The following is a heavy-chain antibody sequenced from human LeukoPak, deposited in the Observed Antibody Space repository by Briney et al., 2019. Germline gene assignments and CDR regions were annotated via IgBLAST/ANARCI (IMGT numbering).Heavy chain of an antibody. CDR1: GGSISSYY. V-gene: IGHV4-59*08. CDR3: ARLRGYCSSTSCYTRFDY. Sequence: PSETLSLTCTVSGGSISSYYWSWIRQPPGKGLEWIGYIYYSGSTNYNPSLKSRVTISVDTSKNQFSLKLSSVTAADTAVYYCARLRGYCSSTSCYTRFDYWGQGTLVTVSS. D-gene: IGHD2-2*02. CDR2: IYYSGST. J-gene: IGHJ4*02.